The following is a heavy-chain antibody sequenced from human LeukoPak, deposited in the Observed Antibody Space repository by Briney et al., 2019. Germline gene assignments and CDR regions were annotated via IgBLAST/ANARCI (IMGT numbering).Heavy chain of an antibody. CDR1: GFTFSSYW. D-gene: IGHD3-3*01. CDR2: IKQDGSEK. Sequence: GGSLRLSCAASGFTFSSYWMSWVRQAPGKGLEWVANIKQDGSEKYYVDSVKGRFTISRDNAKNSLYLQMNSLRAEDTAVYYCARFQTYDFWSGFLDFWGQGTLVTVSS. J-gene: IGHJ4*02. V-gene: IGHV3-7*01. CDR3: ARFQTYDFWSGFLDF.